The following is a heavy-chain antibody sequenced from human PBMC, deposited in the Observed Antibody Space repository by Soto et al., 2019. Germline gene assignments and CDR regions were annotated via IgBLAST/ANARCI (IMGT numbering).Heavy chain of an antibody. CDR1: GGSVSSGSYY. D-gene: IGHD3-9*01. Sequence: SETLSLTCTVSGGSVSSGSYYWSWIRQPPGKGLEWIGYIYYSGSTNYNPSLKSRVTISVDTSKNQFSLKLSSVTAADTAVYYCARTPDILTGYYPYWGQGTLVTVSS. V-gene: IGHV4-61*01. CDR2: IYYSGST. J-gene: IGHJ4*02. CDR3: ARTPDILTGYYPY.